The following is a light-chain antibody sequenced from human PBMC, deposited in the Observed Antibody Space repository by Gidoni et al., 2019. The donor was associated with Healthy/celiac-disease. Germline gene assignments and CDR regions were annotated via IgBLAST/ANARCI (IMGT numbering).Light chain of an antibody. J-gene: IGLJ2*01. CDR3: CSYAGSSTLV. CDR1: SSDVGSYNL. CDR2: EGS. V-gene: IGLV2-23*01. Sequence: QSALTQPAPVSGSPGPSITISCTGTSSDVGSYNLVSWYQQHPGKAPKLMIYEGSKRPSGVSNRVSGSKSGNTASLTISGLQAEDEADYYCCSYAGSSTLVFGGGTKLTVL.